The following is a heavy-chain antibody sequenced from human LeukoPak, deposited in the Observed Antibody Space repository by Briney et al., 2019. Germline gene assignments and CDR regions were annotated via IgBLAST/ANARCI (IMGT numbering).Heavy chain of an antibody. CDR2: IYWTRSS. D-gene: IGHD3-10*01. V-gene: IGHV4-30-4*01. CDR3: VRVDGSGIRPGGFDP. CDR1: GGSISSGDYY. J-gene: IGHJ5*02. Sequence: PSETLSLTCTVSGGSISSGDYYWSWIRQPPGKGLEWIGCIYWTRSSYGNASLKSRVDISVDRSKNQFSLKLTSVTAADTAVYYCVRVDGSGIRPGGFDPWGRGTLVTVSS.